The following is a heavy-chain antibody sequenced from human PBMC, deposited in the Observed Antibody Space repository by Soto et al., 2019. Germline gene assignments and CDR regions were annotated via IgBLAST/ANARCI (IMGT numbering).Heavy chain of an antibody. Sequence: GGSLRLSCAASVFTFSSYSMSLVRQAPGKGLECVSAISVSGGGTYDADSVKGRFTISRDNSKNTLYLQMNSLRAENTAVYYCANDPRYYYYGMDVCGQGSTVTVSS. J-gene: IGHJ6*01. CDR2: ISVSGGGT. CDR1: VFTFSSYS. V-gene: IGHV3-23*01. CDR3: ANDPRYYYYGMDV.